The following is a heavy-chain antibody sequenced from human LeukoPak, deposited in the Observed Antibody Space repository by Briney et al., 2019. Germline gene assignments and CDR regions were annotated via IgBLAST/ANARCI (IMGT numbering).Heavy chain of an antibody. CDR2: INPSGGST. CDR3: ARIPDDDSSGYLNDY. D-gene: IGHD3-22*01. Sequence: ASVKVSCKASGYTFTGYYMHWVRQAPGQGLEWMGIINPSGGSTSYAQKFQGRVTMTRDTSTSTVYMELSSLRSEDTAVYYCARIPDDDSSGYLNDYWGQGTLVTVSS. CDR1: GYTFTGYY. V-gene: IGHV1-46*01. J-gene: IGHJ4*02.